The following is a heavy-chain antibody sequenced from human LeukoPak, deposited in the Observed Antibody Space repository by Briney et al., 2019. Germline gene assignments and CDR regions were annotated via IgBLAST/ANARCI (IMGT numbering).Heavy chain of an antibody. V-gene: IGHV1-2*04. CDR1: GYTFTGYY. J-gene: IGHJ3*02. D-gene: IGHD6-19*01. Sequence: ASVKVSCKASGYTFTGYYMHWVRQAPGQGLEWMGWINPNSGGTNYAQKFQGWVTMTRDTSISTAYMELSRLRSDDTAVYYCARDLSIAVDGRDAFDIWGQGTMVTVSS. CDR3: ARDLSIAVDGRDAFDI. CDR2: INPNSGGT.